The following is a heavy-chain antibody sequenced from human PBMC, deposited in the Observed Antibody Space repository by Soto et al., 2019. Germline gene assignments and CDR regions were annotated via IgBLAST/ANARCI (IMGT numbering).Heavy chain of an antibody. CDR3: ARETNGGSFDI. CDR1: GFIFSTYG. J-gene: IGHJ3*02. Sequence: QVQLVESGGGVVQSGRSLRLSCEASGFIFSTYGMHWVRQAPGKGLEWVALIWYDGTNEHYADSVKGRFTISKDNSKKTLHLEMSGLRVEDTAVYYCARETNGGSFDIWGQGTMVTVSS. CDR2: IWYDGTNE. V-gene: IGHV3-33*01. D-gene: IGHD2-8*01.